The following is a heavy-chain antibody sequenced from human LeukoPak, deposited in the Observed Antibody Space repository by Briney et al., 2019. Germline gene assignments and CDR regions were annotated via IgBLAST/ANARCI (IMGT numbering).Heavy chain of an antibody. CDR1: RFTFSSYA. V-gene: IGHV3-64D*06. Sequence: GGSLRLSCSASRFTFSSYAIHWVRQAPEKGLEYVSAISSNGGSTYYADSVKGRFTISRDNSKNTLYLQMSSLRAEDTAVYYCVTRGGNIAVAGTGAFDIWGQGTMVTVSS. D-gene: IGHD6-19*01. CDR2: ISSNGGST. CDR3: VTRGGNIAVAGTGAFDI. J-gene: IGHJ3*02.